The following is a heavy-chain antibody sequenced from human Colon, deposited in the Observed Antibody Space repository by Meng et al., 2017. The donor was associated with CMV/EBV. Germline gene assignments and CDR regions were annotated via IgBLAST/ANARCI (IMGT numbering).Heavy chain of an antibody. CDR3: ARGWQLVVDY. CDR1: GGSFSGYY. J-gene: IGHJ4*02. CDR2: INHSGST. D-gene: IGHD6-6*01. Sequence: SETLSLTCAVYGGSFSGYYWSWVRQPPGKGLEWIGEINHSGSTNYNPSLKSRVTISVDTSKNQFSLKLSSVTAADTAVYYCARGWQLVVDYWGQGTLVTVSS. V-gene: IGHV4-34*01.